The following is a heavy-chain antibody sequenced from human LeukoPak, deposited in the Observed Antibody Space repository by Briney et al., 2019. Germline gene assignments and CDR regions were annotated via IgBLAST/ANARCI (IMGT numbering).Heavy chain of an antibody. V-gene: IGHV4-61*02. J-gene: IGHJ6*03. CDR3: ARVISGSYYMDV. Sequence: SQTLSLTCTVSGGSISSGSYYWSWIRQPAGKGLEWIGRIYTSGSTNYNPSLKSRVTISVDTSKNQFSLKLSSVTAADTAVYYCARVISGSYYMDVWGKGTTVTVSS. D-gene: IGHD1-26*01. CDR1: GGSISSGSYY. CDR2: IYTSGST.